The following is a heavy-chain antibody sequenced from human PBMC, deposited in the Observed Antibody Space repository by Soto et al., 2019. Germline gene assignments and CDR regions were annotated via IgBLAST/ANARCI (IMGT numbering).Heavy chain of an antibody. V-gene: IGHV1-69*01. CDR1: GGTFSSYA. D-gene: IGHD1-26*01. CDR2: IIPIFGTA. Sequence: QVQLVQSGAEMKKPGSSVKVSCKASGGTFSSYAISWVRRAPGQGLEWMGGIIPIFGTANYAQKFQGRVTITADESTSTAYMELSSLRSEDTAVYYCARVGATNYYYYGMDVWGQGTTVTVSS. CDR3: ARVGATNYYYYGMDV. J-gene: IGHJ6*02.